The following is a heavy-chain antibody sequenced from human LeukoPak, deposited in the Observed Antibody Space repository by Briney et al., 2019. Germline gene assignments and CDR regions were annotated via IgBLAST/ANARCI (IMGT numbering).Heavy chain of an antibody. CDR3: AREMGYYYGSGSFGYYYYGMDV. D-gene: IGHD3-10*01. J-gene: IGHJ6*02. V-gene: IGHV1-18*01. CDR1: GYTFTSYG. CDR2: ISAYNGNT. Sequence: VASVKVSCKASGYTFTSYGISWVRQAPGQGLEWMGWISAYNGNTNYAQKLQGRVTMTTDTPTSTAYMELRSLRSDDTAVYYCAREMGYYYGSGSFGYYYYGMDVWGQGTTVTVSS.